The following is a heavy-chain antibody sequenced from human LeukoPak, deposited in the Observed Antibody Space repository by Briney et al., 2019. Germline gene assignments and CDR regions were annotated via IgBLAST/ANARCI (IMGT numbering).Heavy chain of an antibody. CDR2: ISAYNGNT. CDR3: ARDGGYCSSTSCYKRYYFDY. Sequence: ASVKVSCKASGYTFTSYGISWVRQAPGQGLEWMGWISAYNGNTNYAQKLQGRVTMTTDTSTSTAYMELRSLRSDDTAVYYCARDGGYCSSTSCYKRYYFDYWGQGTLVTVSS. D-gene: IGHD2-2*02. J-gene: IGHJ4*02. CDR1: GYTFTSYG. V-gene: IGHV1-18*01.